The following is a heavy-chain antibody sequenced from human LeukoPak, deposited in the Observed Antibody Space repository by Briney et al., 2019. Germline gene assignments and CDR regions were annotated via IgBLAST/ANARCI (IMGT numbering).Heavy chain of an antibody. J-gene: IGHJ6*04. CDR2: IYHSGST. CDR3: ARGLIIGKILDV. D-gene: IGHD3-10*01. Sequence: SETLSLTRTVSGGSISSSSYYWGWIRQPPGKGLEWIGSIYHSGSTYYNPSLKSRVTISVDTSKNQFSLKLSSVTAADTAVYYCARGLIIGKILDVWGKGTTVTVSS. CDR1: GGSISSSSYY. V-gene: IGHV4-39*07.